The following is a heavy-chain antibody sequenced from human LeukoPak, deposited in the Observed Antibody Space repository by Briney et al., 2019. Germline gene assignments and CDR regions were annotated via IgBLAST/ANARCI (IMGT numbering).Heavy chain of an antibody. CDR1: GFTFSGYA. D-gene: IGHD7-27*01. J-gene: IGHJ4*02. CDR3: ARNPTGDFPFDY. V-gene: IGHV3-30*04. Sequence: GGSLRLSCAASGFTFSGYAMHWVRQAPGKGLEWVAVISKDGRNKYYADSVKGRFTISRDNSKKTLYLQMNSLGAEDTAVYYCARNPTGDFPFDYWGQGTLVTVSS. CDR2: ISKDGRNK.